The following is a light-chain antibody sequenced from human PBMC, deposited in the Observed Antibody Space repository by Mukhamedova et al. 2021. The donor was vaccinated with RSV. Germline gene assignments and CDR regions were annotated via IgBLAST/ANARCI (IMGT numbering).Light chain of an antibody. V-gene: IGKV3-11*01. J-gene: IGKJ5*01. CDR2: EAS. Sequence: QRPGQAPRLLIYEASTRATGLPTRFAGGGSGKDFSLIISRLEPEDFGVYYCQQRRNWPLITFGQGTRLEMK. CDR3: QQRRNWPLIT.